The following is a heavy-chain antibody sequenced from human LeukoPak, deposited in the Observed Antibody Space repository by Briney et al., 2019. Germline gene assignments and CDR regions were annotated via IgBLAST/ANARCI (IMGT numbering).Heavy chain of an antibody. CDR3: ARGQWLDNS. J-gene: IGHJ4*02. D-gene: IGHD6-19*01. CDR1: GGSLSDHY. V-gene: IGHV4-34*01. CDR2: INHSGET. Sequence: PSETLSLTCTVYGGSLSDHYWSWIRQPPGMGLEWIGEINHSGETNYNPSLKSRVAMSVDTSMNQFSLELRSMTAADTATYYCARGQWLDNSWGQGTLVTVSS.